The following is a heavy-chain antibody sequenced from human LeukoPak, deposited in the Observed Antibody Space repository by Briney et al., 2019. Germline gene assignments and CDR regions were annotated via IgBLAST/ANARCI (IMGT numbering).Heavy chain of an antibody. J-gene: IGHJ5*02. D-gene: IGHD6-13*01. Sequence: GGSLRLSCAASGFTFSSYEMNWVRQAPGKGLEWVSYISSSGSTIYYADSVKGRFTISRDNAKNSLYLQMNSLRAEDTAVYYCARASSSWYRGWFDPWGQGTLVTVSS. CDR1: GFTFSSYE. V-gene: IGHV3-48*03. CDR3: ARASSSWYRGWFDP. CDR2: ISSSGSTI.